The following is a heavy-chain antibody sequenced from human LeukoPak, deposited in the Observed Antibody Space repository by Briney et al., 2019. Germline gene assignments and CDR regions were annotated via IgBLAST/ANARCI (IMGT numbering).Heavy chain of an antibody. CDR1: GGSFSGYY. CDR2: INHSGST. J-gene: IGHJ4*02. V-gene: IGHV4-34*01. Sequence: SETLSLTCAVYGGSFSGYYWNWIRQAPGKGLEWIGEINHSGSTNYNPSLKSRVTISLDTSKNQFSLRLSSVTAADTAVYYCARVFISGYNYGLGYWGQGTLVTVSS. CDR3: ARVFISGYNYGLGY. D-gene: IGHD5-18*01.